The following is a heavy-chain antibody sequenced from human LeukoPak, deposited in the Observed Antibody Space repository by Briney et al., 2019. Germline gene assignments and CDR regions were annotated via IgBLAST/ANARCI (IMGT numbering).Heavy chain of an antibody. D-gene: IGHD3-16*01. Sequence: GGSLRLSCAASGFTFSSYGMHWVRQAPGKGLEWVAVISYDGSNKYYADSVKGRFTISRDNSKNTLYLQMNSLRAEDTAVYYCARDPVTSYDSDYWGQGTLVTVSS. V-gene: IGHV3-30*03. CDR3: ARDPVTSYDSDY. CDR2: ISYDGSNK. CDR1: GFTFSSYG. J-gene: IGHJ4*02.